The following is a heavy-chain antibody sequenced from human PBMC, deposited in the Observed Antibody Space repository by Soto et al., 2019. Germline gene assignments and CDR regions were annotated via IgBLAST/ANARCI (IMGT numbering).Heavy chain of an antibody. V-gene: IGHV4-30-4*01. CDR1: GGSISSGDYY. D-gene: IGHD3-3*01. CDR2: IYYSGST. CDR3: ARERVNTIFGVVIPNGSYGMDV. J-gene: IGHJ6*02. Sequence: PSETLSLTCTVSGGSISSGDYYWSWIRQPPGKGLEWIGYIYYSGSTYYNPSLKSRVTISVDTSKNQFSLKLSPVTAADTAVYYCARERVNTIFGVVIPNGSYGMDVWGQGTTVTVSS.